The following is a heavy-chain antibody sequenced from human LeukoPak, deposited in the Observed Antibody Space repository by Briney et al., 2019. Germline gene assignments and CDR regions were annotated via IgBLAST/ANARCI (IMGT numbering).Heavy chain of an antibody. CDR3: ASSLAVAWYYFDC. CDR1: GFTVSSNY. J-gene: IGHJ4*02. Sequence: PGGSLRLSCAASGFTVSSNYMSWVRQAPGKGLEWVSVIYSGGSTYYADSVKGRFTISRDNSKNTLYLQMNSLRAEDTAVYYCASSLAVAWYYFDCWGQGTLVTVSS. V-gene: IGHV3-66*01. D-gene: IGHD6-19*01. CDR2: IYSGGST.